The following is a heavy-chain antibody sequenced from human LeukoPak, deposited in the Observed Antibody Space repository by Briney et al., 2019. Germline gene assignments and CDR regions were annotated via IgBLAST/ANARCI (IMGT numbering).Heavy chain of an antibody. CDR1: GYTFTGYY. Sequence: ASVKVSCKASGYTFTGYYMHWVRQAPGRGLEWMGWINPNSGGTNYAQKFQGRVTMTRDTSISTAYMELSRLRSDDTAVYYCARGRRYCSSTSCYANFDYWGQGTLVTVSS. V-gene: IGHV1-2*02. D-gene: IGHD2-2*01. J-gene: IGHJ4*02. CDR2: INPNSGGT. CDR3: ARGRRYCSSTSCYANFDY.